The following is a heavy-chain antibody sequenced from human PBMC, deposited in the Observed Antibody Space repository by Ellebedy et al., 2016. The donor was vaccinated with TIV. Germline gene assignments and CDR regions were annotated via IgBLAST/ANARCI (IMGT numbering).Heavy chain of an antibody. V-gene: IGHV3-7*01. CDR2: IYQDGSKK. CDR1: GFSFSSYW. Sequence: GGSLRLSCAVSGFSFSSYWMSWVRQAPGKGLEWVANIYQDGSKKHYVDSVKGRFSISRDNAKNSLYLQMTSLRADDTAVYYCATDGSYGDYLSPTHAFVIWGQGTMVTVSS. J-gene: IGHJ3*02. D-gene: IGHD4-17*01. CDR3: ATDGSYGDYLSPTHAFVI.